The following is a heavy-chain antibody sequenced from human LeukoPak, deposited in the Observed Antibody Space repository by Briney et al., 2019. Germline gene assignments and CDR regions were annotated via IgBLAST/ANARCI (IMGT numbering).Heavy chain of an antibody. CDR3: AKVGGPAVTTMDYYYYYGMDV. CDR2: IYSGGTT. Sequence: GGSLRLSCAASGFTVSSNYMSWVRQAPGKGLEWVSVIYSGGTTYYADSVKGRFTISRDNSKNTLYLQMNSLRAEDTAVYYCAKVGGPAVTTMDYYYYYGMDVWGQGTTVTVS. V-gene: IGHV3-66*02. J-gene: IGHJ6*02. D-gene: IGHD4-17*01. CDR1: GFTVSSNY.